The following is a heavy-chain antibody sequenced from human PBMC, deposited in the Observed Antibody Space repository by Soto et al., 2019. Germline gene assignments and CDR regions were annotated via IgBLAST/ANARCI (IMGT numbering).Heavy chain of an antibody. Sequence: RGSPKISRKGFGYSFSQYYIRLGGPMPREDLEWMAIIYPDDSDTRYSPSFQGQVTISADKSISTAYLQWSSLKASDTAMYYCARTAAAGKYYYGVDVWGQGTTVTVSS. V-gene: IGHV5-51*01. J-gene: IGHJ6*02. D-gene: IGHD6-13*01. CDR3: ARTAAAGKYYYGVDV. CDR1: GYSFSQYY. CDR2: IYPDDSDT.